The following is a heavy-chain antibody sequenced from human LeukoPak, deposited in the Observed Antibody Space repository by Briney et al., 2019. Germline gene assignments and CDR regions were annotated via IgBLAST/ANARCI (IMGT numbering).Heavy chain of an antibody. V-gene: IGHV3-30-3*01. CDR3: ARGVVVVPAAPIFDAFDI. Sequence: GGSLRLSCAASGFTFSSYAMHWVRQAPGKGLEWVAVISYDGSNKYYADSVKGRSTISRDNSKNTLYLQMNSLRAEDTAVYYCARGVVVVPAAPIFDAFDIWGQGTMVTVSS. D-gene: IGHD2-2*01. CDR2: ISYDGSNK. J-gene: IGHJ3*02. CDR1: GFTFSSYA.